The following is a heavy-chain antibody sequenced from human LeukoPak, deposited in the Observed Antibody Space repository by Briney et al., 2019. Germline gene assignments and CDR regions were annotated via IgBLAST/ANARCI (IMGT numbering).Heavy chain of an antibody. J-gene: IGHJ4*02. CDR2: IYHSGST. Sequence: SETLSLTCTVSGYSISSGYYWGWIRQPPGKGLEWIGSIYHSGSTYYNPSLKSRVTISVDTSKNQFSLKLSSVTAADTAVYYCARAGGYCSDGSCYYPYWGQGTLVTVSS. D-gene: IGHD2-15*01. V-gene: IGHV4-38-2*02. CDR1: GYSISSGYY. CDR3: ARAGGYCSDGSCYYPY.